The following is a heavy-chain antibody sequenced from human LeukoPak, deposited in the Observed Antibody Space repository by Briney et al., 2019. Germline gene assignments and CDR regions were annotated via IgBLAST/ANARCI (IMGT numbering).Heavy chain of an antibody. CDR2: INHSGST. Sequence: SETLSLTCAVYGGSFSGYYWSWIRQPPGKGLEWIGEINHSGSTNYNPSLKSRVTISVDTSKNQFSLKLSSVTAADTAVYYCARSGFLAARRGFYYYYMDVWGKGTTVTVSS. CDR3: ARSGFLAARRGFYYYYMDV. V-gene: IGHV4-34*01. J-gene: IGHJ6*03. D-gene: IGHD6-6*01. CDR1: GGSFSGYY.